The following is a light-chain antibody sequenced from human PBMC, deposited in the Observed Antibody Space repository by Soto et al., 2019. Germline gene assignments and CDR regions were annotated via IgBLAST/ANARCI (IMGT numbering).Light chain of an antibody. Sequence: AIQLTQSPSSLSASIGDRVTITCRASQGISSSLAWYQQEPGKAPKLLIYEASTLQSGVPSRFSGRGSGTDFTLTIDRLQSDDFATYYCQHSSSDFTTFGQGTRLEIK. CDR2: EAS. V-gene: IGKV1-13*02. CDR1: QGISSS. CDR3: QHSSSDFTT. J-gene: IGKJ5*01.